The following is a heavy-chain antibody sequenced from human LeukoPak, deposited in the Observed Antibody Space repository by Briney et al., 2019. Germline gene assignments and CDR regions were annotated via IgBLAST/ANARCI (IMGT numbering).Heavy chain of an antibody. V-gene: IGHV1-18*01. D-gene: IGHD6-25*01. CDR2: ISAYNGNK. CDR1: GYTFTNYG. CDR3: ARDHSGGSQVFDY. J-gene: IGHJ4*02. Sequence: ASVKVSCKASGYTFTNYGIAWVRQAPGQGLDWMGWISAYNGNKRYAQKLQDRVTMTTDTSTGTAYMELRDLRFDDTAIYYCARDHSGGSQVFDYWGQGTLVTVSS.